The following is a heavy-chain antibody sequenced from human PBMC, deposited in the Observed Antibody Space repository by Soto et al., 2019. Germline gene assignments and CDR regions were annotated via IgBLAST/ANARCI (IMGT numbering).Heavy chain of an antibody. CDR2: ISWDGGST. CDR1: GFTFDDYT. CDR3: AKDAEGYSGRSGLLDY. Sequence: EVQLVESGGVVVQPGGSLRLSCAASGFTFDDYTMHWVRQAPGKGLEWVSLISWDGGSTYYADSVKGRFTISRDNSKNSLYLQMNSLRTEDTALYYCAKDAEGYSGRSGLLDYWGQGTLVTVSS. J-gene: IGHJ4*02. D-gene: IGHD1-26*01. V-gene: IGHV3-43*01.